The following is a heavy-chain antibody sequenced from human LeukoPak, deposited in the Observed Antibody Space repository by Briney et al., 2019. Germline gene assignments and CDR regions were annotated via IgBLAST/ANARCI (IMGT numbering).Heavy chain of an antibody. CDR1: GFTFSGHW. V-gene: IGHV3-74*03. Sequence: GSLRLSCTASGFTFSGHWIHWVRQPPGMGLVWVSRINERGTDSMYAESVKGRFTISRDNAKNTVYLQMNSLRAEDTAVYYCVRDETPWTLDWWGQGTLVSVSS. J-gene: IGHJ4*02. CDR3: VRDETPWTLDW. D-gene: IGHD1-1*01. CDR2: INERGTDS.